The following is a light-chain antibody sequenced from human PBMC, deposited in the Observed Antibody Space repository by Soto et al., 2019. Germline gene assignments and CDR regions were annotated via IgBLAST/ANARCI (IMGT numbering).Light chain of an antibody. CDR2: QDS. Sequence: SSELTQPPSVSVSPGLTASITCSGDKLGDKYACWYQQKPGQSPVLVIYQDSKRPSGIPERFSGSNSGNTATLTISGTQAMDEADYYCQAWDSSTEVVFGGGTKVTVL. J-gene: IGLJ2*01. CDR1: KLGDKY. CDR3: QAWDSSTEVV. V-gene: IGLV3-1*01.